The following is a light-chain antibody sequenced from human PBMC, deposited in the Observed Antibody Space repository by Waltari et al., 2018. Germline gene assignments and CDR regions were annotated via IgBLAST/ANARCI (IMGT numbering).Light chain of an antibody. CDR2: KSS. V-gene: IGKV1-5*03. Sequence: TQLTQSPSSLSASVGYRVIMTCLATQRIDSWLAWYQQKPGKAPRVIIYKSSSLENGVPSRFSGSGCGNEFTLNIDNLQPDDFATYYWQQYHSDLLSFGGGTRVEIK. CDR1: QRIDSW. J-gene: IGKJ4*01. CDR3: QQYHSDLLS.